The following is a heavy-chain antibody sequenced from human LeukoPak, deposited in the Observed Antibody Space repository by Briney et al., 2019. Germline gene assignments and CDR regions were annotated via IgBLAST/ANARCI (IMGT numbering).Heavy chain of an antibody. D-gene: IGHD5-12*01. CDR1: VYTFTGYY. J-gene: IGHJ6*02. CDR2: INSNSGGT. V-gene: IGHV1-2*02. Sequence: GASVKVSCKASVYTFTGYYMHWVRQAPGQGLEWMGWINSNSGGTNYAQKFQGRVTMTRDTSISTAYMELSSLRSDDTAVYYCAREEWVRYDYYYGIDVWGLGTTVTVSS. CDR3: AREEWVRYDYYYGIDV.